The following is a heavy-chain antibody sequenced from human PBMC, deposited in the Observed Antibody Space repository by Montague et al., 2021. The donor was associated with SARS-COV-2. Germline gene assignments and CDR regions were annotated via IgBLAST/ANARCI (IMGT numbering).Heavy chain of an antibody. CDR2: ISTSSLYI. CDR1: GFTFNKYS. D-gene: IGHD5/OR15-5a*01. J-gene: IGHJ3*02. CDR3: ARAHSGSYSVGGDAFDI. V-gene: IGHV3-21*01. Sequence: SLRLSCAASGFTFNKYSMNRVRQAPGKGLEWVSSISTSSLYIYYXDSXKGRFTVARANTKNSLFLEMNSLRVEDTAVYYCARAHSGSYSVGGDAFDIWGQGTLVTVSS.